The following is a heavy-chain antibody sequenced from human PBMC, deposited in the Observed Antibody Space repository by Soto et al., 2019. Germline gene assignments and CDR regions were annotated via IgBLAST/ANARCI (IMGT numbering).Heavy chain of an antibody. J-gene: IGHJ6*02. CDR1: GGSICTYY. V-gene: IGHV4-59*12. CDR3: ARLAGKWELLYYYYYYGMDV. CDR2: IYNSGST. Sequence: SETLSLTCTVSGGSICTYYWSWIRQPPGKGLEWIGYIYNSGSTHSNPSLQSRVTISADKSISTAYLQWSSLKASDTAMYYCARLAGKWELLYYYYYYGMDVWGQGTTVTSP. D-gene: IGHD1-26*01.